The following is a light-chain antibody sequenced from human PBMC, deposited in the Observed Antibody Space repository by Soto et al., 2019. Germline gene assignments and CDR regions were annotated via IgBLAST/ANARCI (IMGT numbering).Light chain of an antibody. J-gene: IGKJ5*01. CDR1: QTVSSY. V-gene: IGKV3-11*01. CDR3: QHRMNWPLT. Sequence: EIVLTQSPATLSLSPGERATLSCRASQTVSSYLLWYQQKPGQAPRLLIYDASNRASGTPARFSGSGSEPDFTLTISSLEPEDIAVYYCQHRMNWPLTYGQGTRLEIK. CDR2: DAS.